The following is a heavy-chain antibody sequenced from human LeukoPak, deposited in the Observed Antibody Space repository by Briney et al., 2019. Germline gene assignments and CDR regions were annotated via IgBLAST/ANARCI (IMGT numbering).Heavy chain of an antibody. V-gene: IGHV3-23*01. CDR2: ISGSGGST. J-gene: IGHJ3*02. D-gene: IGHD3-22*01. Sequence: PGGSLRLSCAASGFTLSSYAMSWVRQAPGKGLEWVSAISGSGGSTYYADSVKGRFTISRGNSKNTLYLQMNSLRAEDTAVYYCAKDAGGYYDSSGYFLGAFDIWGQGTMVTVSS. CDR3: AKDAGGYYDSSGYFLGAFDI. CDR1: GFTLSSYA.